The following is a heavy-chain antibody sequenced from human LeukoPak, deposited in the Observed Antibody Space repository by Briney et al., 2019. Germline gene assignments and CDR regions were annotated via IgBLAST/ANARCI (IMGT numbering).Heavy chain of an antibody. CDR2: INPNSGGT. J-gene: IGHJ4*02. CDR3: ARGDQYSSSD. D-gene: IGHD6-6*01. Sequence: ASVKVSCKASGYTFTGYDMHWVRQAPGQGLEWMGWINPNSGGTNYAQKFQGRVTITRDTSTSTAYMELSRLRSDDTAVYYCARGDQYSSSDWGQGTLVTVSS. V-gene: IGHV1-2*02. CDR1: GYTFTGYD.